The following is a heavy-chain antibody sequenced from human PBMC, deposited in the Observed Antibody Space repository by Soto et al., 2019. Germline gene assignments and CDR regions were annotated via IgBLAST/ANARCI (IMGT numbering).Heavy chain of an antibody. CDR2: ISYDGSNK. D-gene: IGHD2-2*02. V-gene: IGHV3-30-3*01. Sequence: GESLRLSCAASGFTFSSYAMHWVRQAPGKGLEWVAVISYDGSNKYYADSVKGRFTISRDNSKNTLYLQMNSLRVEDTAVYYCARGVLVPAAIVYYYGMDVWGQGTTVTVSS. J-gene: IGHJ6*02. CDR1: GFTFSSYA. CDR3: ARGVLVPAAIVYYYGMDV.